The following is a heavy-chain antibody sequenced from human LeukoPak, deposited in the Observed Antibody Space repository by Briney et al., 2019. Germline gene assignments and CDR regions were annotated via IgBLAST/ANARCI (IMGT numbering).Heavy chain of an antibody. CDR3: ARYEGGYDYYFDY. D-gene: IGHD5-12*01. J-gene: IGHJ4*02. Sequence: ASQTLSLTCTVSGGSISSGDYYWSWIRQPPGKGLEWIGYIYYSGSTYYNPSLKSRVTISVDTSKNQFSLKLSSVTAADTAVYYCARYEGGYDYYFDYWGQGTLVTVSS. CDR2: IYYSGST. V-gene: IGHV4-30-4*08. CDR1: GGSISSGDYY.